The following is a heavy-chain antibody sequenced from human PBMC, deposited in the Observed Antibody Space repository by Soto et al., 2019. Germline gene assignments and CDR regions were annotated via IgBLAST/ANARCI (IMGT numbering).Heavy chain of an antibody. CDR3: AKDKQWQPVSFDY. CDR2: ISGSGGST. D-gene: IGHD6-19*01. J-gene: IGHJ4*02. V-gene: IGHV3-23*01. CDR1: GFTFSSYA. Sequence: GGSLRLSCAASGFTFSSYAMSWVRQAPGKGLEWVSAISGSGGSTYYADSVKGRFTISRDNSKNALYLQMNSLRAEDTAVYYCAKDKQWQPVSFDYWGQGTLVTVSS.